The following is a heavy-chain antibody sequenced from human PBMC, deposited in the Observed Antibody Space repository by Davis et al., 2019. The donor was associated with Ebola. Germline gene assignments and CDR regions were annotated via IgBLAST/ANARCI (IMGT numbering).Heavy chain of an antibody. CDR1: GFTFDDYA. D-gene: IGHD6-19*01. CDR2: YYYTGST. Sequence: LRLSCAASGFTFDDYAMSWIRQPPGKALEWIGYYYYTGSTYYNPSLKSRVTISIDTSKNQFSLKLSSVTAADTAVYYCARGWDSSGWKDWGQGTLVTVSS. V-gene: IGHV4-30-4*07. CDR3: ARGWDSSGWKD. J-gene: IGHJ4*02.